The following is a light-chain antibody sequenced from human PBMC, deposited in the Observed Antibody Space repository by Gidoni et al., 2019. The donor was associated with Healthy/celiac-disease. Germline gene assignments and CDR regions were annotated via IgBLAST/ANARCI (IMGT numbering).Light chain of an antibody. V-gene: IGLV2-14*01. J-gene: IGLJ2*01. Sequence: QSALTQPASVSGSPGQSITIPCTGTSSDVGGYNYVSWYQQPTGKAPKLMIFDVSKRPPGVSNRLSGSKSGNTASLTISGLQAEDEADYYCSSYTSSSTYVVFGGGTKLTVL. CDR3: SSYTSSSTYVV. CDR2: DVS. CDR1: SSDVGGYNY.